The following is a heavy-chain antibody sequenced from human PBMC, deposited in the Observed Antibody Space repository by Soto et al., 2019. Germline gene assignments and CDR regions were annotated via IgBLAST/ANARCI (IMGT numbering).Heavy chain of an antibody. V-gene: IGHV6-1*01. CDR1: GDSVSINSAA. CDR3: ARTRVYDSYNYYGMAV. Sequence: SQILSLTCAISGDSVSINSAAWNWIRQSPSRGLEWLGRTYFRSKWYNDYAVSVKSRITINPDTSKNQFSLQLNSVTPEDTAIYYCARTRVYDSYNYYGMAVWGQGTTVTVSS. CDR2: TYFRSKWYN. D-gene: IGHD3-3*01. J-gene: IGHJ6*02.